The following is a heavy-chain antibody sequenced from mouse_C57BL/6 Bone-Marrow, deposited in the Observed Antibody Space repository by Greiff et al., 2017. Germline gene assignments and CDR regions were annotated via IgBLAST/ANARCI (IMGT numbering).Heavy chain of an antibody. CDR1: GYTFTEYT. V-gene: IGHV1-62-2*01. CDR3: ARHEDKETAQATAWFAY. D-gene: IGHD3-2*02. Sequence: QVQLKQSGAELVKPGASVKLSCKASGYTFTEYTIHWVKQRSGQGLEWIGWFYPGSGSIKYNEKFKDKATLTADKSSSTVYMELSRLTSEDSAVYVCARHEDKETAQATAWFAYWGQGTLVTVSA. J-gene: IGHJ3*01. CDR2: FYPGSGSI.